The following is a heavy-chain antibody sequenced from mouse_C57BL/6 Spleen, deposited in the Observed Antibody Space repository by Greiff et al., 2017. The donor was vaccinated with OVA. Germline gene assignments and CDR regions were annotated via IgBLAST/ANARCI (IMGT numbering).Heavy chain of an antibody. V-gene: IGHV14-4*01. Sequence: VQLQQSGAELVRPGASVKLSCTASGFNIKDDYMHWVKQRPEQGLEWIGWIDPENGDTEYASKFQGKATITADTSSNTAYLQLSSLTSEDTAVYYCTTERTTVVAEDFDYWGQGTTLSLL. CDR2: IDPENGDT. J-gene: IGHJ2*01. CDR3: TTERTTVVAEDFDY. CDR1: GFNIKDDY. D-gene: IGHD1-1*01.